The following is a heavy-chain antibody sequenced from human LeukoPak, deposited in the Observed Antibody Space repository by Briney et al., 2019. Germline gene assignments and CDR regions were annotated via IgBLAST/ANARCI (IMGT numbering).Heavy chain of an antibody. Sequence: SETLSLTCTVSGGSISSYYWSWIRQPPGKGLEWIGYIYYSGSTNYNPSLKSRVTISVDTSKNQFSLKLSSVTAADTAVYYCARDVRGYYDSSGYYFAFDIWGQGTMVTVSS. V-gene: IGHV4-59*01. CDR3: ARDVRGYYDSSGYYFAFDI. CDR2: IYYSGST. D-gene: IGHD3-22*01. CDR1: GGSISSYY. J-gene: IGHJ3*02.